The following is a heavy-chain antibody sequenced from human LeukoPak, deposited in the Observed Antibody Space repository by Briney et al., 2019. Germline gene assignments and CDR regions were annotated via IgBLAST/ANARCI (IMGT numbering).Heavy chain of an antibody. CDR2: ISGSGGST. D-gene: IGHD6-13*01. CDR3: AKAIYSSSRMDV. CDR1: GFIVSNNY. J-gene: IGHJ6*02. Sequence: AGGSLRLSCAASGFIVSNNYMSWVRQAPGKGLEWVSAISGSGGSTYYADSVKGRFTISRDNSKNTLYLQMNSLRAEDTAVYYCAKAIYSSSRMDVWGQGTTVTVSS. V-gene: IGHV3-23*01.